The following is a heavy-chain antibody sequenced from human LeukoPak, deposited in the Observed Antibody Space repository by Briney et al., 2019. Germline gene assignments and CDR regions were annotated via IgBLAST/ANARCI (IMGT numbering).Heavy chain of an antibody. CDR1: GFTLSTYT. CDR2: IDKSGDL. V-gene: IGHV3-21*01. Sequence: GGSLRLSCAASGFTLSTYTVNWVRRSPGKGLEWVSTIDKSGDLHYADSVKGRFTISRDSAKNSLYLQMNSLRAEDTAVYYCVRDAPYGHFDYWGQGTLVTVSS. J-gene: IGHJ4*02. D-gene: IGHD4-17*01. CDR3: VRDAPYGHFDY.